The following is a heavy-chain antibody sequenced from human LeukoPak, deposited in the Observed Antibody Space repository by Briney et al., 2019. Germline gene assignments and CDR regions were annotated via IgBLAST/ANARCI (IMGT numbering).Heavy chain of an antibody. CDR2: IYTSGNT. Sequence: SETLSLICAVSGGSITSYYWTWIRQPAGKGLEWIGRIYTSGNTNYNPSLKSRVTMSLDTSKNQLSLKLSSVTAADTAVYYCARGQRMDVWGQGTTVTVSS. CDR3: ARGQRMDV. V-gene: IGHV4-4*07. D-gene: IGHD5-24*01. CDR1: GGSITSYY. J-gene: IGHJ6*02.